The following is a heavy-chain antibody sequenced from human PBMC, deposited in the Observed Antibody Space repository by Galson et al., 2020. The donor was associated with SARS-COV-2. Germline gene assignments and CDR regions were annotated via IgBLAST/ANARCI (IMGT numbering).Heavy chain of an antibody. Sequence: SQTLSLTCAISGDSVTSNTVAWNWIRQSPSRGLEWLGRTYYRSKWFTDYAPFVRSRMSINADTSNNQFSLQLCSVTPEDTAVYYCARDLVRTTQNWFDPWGQGTLVIVSS. D-gene: IGHD1-1*01. V-gene: IGHV6-1*01. CDR1: GDSVTSNTVA. J-gene: IGHJ5*02. CDR3: ARDLVRTTQNWFDP. CDR2: TYYRSKWFT.